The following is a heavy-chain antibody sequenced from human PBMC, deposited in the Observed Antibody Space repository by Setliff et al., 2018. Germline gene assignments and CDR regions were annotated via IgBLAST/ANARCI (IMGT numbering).Heavy chain of an antibody. D-gene: IGHD1-26*01. CDR2: IIPITGTT. CDR3: ARGSIVGPTRGDFDF. J-gene: IGHJ4*02. CDR1: GGTLTTFTTYS. Sequence: SVKVSCKASGGTLTTFTTYSLIWVRQAPGQGLEWMGGIIPITGTTNYAQRFQGRITISTDESSSTVYMEMSSLKSEDTAVYYCARGSIVGPTRGDFDFWGRGTLVTVSS. V-gene: IGHV1-69*16.